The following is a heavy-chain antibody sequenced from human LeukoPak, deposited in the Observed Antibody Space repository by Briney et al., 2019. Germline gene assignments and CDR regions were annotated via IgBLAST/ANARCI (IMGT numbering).Heavy chain of an antibody. CDR3: TRDWSEY. CDR1: GFTFSTYA. Sequence: GGCLRLSCASAGFTFSTYAVISVRQAPGKGLELVSVIGGSGSYTYYADPVKGRFTISRDHSKDTLYLQMNSLRPEDRAVYCCTRDWSEYWGQGTLVTVSS. CDR2: IGGSGSYT. J-gene: IGHJ4*02. V-gene: IGHV3-23*01.